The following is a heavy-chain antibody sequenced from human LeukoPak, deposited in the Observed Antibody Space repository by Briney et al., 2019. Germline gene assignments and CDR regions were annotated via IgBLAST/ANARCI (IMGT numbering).Heavy chain of an antibody. Sequence: GGSLRLSCAGSGFTFSSYAMHWVRQAPGKGLEYVSGISSNGGSTYHANSVKGRFTISRDNSKNTLYLQMGSLRAEDMALYYCAREYCSNGVCYKRFDYWGQGTLVTVSS. CDR3: AREYCSNGVCYKRFDY. V-gene: IGHV3-64*01. CDR2: ISSNGGST. J-gene: IGHJ4*02. D-gene: IGHD2-8*01. CDR1: GFTFSSYA.